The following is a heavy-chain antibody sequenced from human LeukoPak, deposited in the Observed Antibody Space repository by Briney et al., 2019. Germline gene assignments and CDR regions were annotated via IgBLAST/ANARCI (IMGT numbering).Heavy chain of an antibody. J-gene: IGHJ4*02. CDR2: INHSGST. V-gene: IGHV4-34*01. Sequence: SETLSLTCAVYGGSFSGYYWSWIRQPPGKGLEWIGEINHSGSTYYNPSLKSRVTISVDTSKNQFSLKLSSVTAADTAVYYCARQGYYYDSSGYLDYWGQGTLVTVSS. D-gene: IGHD3-22*01. CDR3: ARQGYYYDSSGYLDY. CDR1: GGSFSGYY.